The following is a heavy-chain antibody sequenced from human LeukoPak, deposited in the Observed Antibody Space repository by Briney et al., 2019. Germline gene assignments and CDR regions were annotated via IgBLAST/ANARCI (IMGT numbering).Heavy chain of an antibody. CDR1: GYTLTELS. Sequence: GASVKVSCKVSGYTLTELSMHWVRQAPGKGLEWMGGFDPEDGETIYAQKFQGRVTVTEDTSTDTAYMELSSLRSEDTAVYYCATFRVPRSYFRRPQGQFDYWGQGTLVTVSS. CDR2: FDPEDGET. D-gene: IGHD1-26*01. J-gene: IGHJ4*02. V-gene: IGHV1-24*01. CDR3: ATFRVPRSYFRRPQGQFDY.